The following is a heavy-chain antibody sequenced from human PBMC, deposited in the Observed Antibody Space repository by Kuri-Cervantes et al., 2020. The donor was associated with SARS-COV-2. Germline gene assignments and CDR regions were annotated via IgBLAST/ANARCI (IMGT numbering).Heavy chain of an antibody. J-gene: IGHJ4*02. CDR2: VYYSGNT. D-gene: IGHD2-21*02. CDR3: VRLGDHHFDS. V-gene: IGHV4-59*01. Sequence: GSLRLSCSVSGGSMGNYYWSWIRQPPGKGLEWMGYVYYSGNTNYNPSLRSRLTASVDTSRNQFSLKLTSVTAADTAVYYCVRLGDHHFDSWGQGTLVTVSS. CDR1: GGSMGNYY.